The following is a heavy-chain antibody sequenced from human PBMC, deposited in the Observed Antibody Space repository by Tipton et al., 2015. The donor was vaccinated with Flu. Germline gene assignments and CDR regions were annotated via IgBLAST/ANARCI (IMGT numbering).Heavy chain of an antibody. D-gene: IGHD4-11*01. J-gene: IGHJ5*02. Sequence: LRLSCAVSGDSISSDYYWGWIRQFPGKGLEWIGTVSRTGSTIYNPSLKSRVTISIDTSKNQFSLKMKSVTATDMAVYYCARRDYSNYVSDPKSWFDPWGQGTRVAVSS. V-gene: IGHV4-38-2*01. CDR2: VSRTGST. CDR1: GDSISSDYY. CDR3: ARRDYSNYVSDPKSWFDP.